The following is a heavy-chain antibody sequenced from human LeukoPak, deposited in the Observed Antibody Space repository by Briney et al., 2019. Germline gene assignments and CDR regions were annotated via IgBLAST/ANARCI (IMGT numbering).Heavy chain of an antibody. V-gene: IGHV4-30-2*01. CDR1: GGSISSGGYY. D-gene: IGHD5-12*01. CDR3: ARMDVG. J-gene: IGHJ4*02. CDR2: IYHSGSS. Sequence: PSETLSLTCTVSGGSISSGGYYWSWIRQPPGKGLEWIGYIYHSGSSYYNPSLNRRVTISVARSKNQFSLKLSSVTAADTAGYYCARMDVGWGQGTLVTVSS.